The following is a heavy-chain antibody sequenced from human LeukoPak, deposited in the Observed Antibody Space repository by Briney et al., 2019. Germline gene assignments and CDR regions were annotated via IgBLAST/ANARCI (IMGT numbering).Heavy chain of an antibody. Sequence: PGGSLRLSCAASGFTFSSYAMHWVRQAPGKGLEWVAFIHYDGSNNYYADSVKGRFTISRDNSRNTLYLQMSSLTAKDTAVYYCAKDRSIGTYYTFDSWGQGTLVTVSS. V-gene: IGHV3-30*02. CDR1: GFTFSSYA. CDR2: IHYDGSNN. CDR3: AKDRSIGTYYTFDS. J-gene: IGHJ4*02. D-gene: IGHD1-26*01.